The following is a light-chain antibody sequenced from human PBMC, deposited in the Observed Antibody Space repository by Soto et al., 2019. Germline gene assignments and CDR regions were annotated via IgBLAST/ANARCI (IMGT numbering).Light chain of an antibody. V-gene: IGKV1-5*03. CDR2: KAS. CDR3: QQCNSSPWK. Sequence: DIQMTQSHSTLSASVGDRVTITCRARQSISSWLAWYQQKPGKAHKLLIYKASSLESGVPSRFSGSGSGTEFPLNVIILQPDDLASYDCQQCNSSPWKFGQGTKVEIK. J-gene: IGKJ1*01. CDR1: QSISSW.